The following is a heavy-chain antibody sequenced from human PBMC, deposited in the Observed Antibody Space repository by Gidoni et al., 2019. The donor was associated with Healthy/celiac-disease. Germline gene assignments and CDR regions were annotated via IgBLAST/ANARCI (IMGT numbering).Heavy chain of an antibody. V-gene: IGHV3-30*18. CDR2: ISYDGSNK. D-gene: IGHD3-22*01. J-gene: IGHJ6*02. Sequence: QVQLVESGGGVVQPGRSLRLSCAASGFTFSSYGMHWVRQAPGTGLEWVAVISYDGSNKYYADSVKGRFTISRDNSKNTLYLQMNSLRAEDTAVYYCAKDYYDSSGYYYYYYYGMDVWGQGTTVTVSS. CDR1: GFTFSSYG. CDR3: AKDYYDSSGYYYYYYYGMDV.